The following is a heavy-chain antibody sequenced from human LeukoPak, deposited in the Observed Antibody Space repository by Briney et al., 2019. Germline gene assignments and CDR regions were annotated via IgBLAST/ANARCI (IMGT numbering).Heavy chain of an antibody. CDR3: VRDRHYYDRRGYYRVH. CDR1: GFTFTNYW. V-gene: IGHV3-7*01. Sequence: AGGSLRLSCAASGFTFTNYWMSWVRQAPGKGLEWVANIKQDGSEKYYVDSVKGRFTISRDNTKNSLYLQMNSLRAEDTAVYYCVRDRHYYDRRGYYRVHWGQGTLVTVSS. CDR2: IKQDGSEK. D-gene: IGHD3-22*01. J-gene: IGHJ4*02.